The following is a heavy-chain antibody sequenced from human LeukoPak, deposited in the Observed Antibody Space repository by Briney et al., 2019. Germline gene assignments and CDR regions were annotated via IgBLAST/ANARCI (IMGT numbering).Heavy chain of an antibody. CDR2: VDPEDGET. Sequence: ASVKVSCKVSGYTFTDYYMYWVQQAPGKGLEWMGLVDPEDGETIYAEKFQGRVTITADTSTDTAYMELSSLRSEDTAVYYCATGRIAVAGTSWFDPWGQGTLVTVSS. J-gene: IGHJ5*02. V-gene: IGHV1-69-2*01. CDR1: GYTFTDYY. CDR3: ATGRIAVAGTSWFDP. D-gene: IGHD6-19*01.